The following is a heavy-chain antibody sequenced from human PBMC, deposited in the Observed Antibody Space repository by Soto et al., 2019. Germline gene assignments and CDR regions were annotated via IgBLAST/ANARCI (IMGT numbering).Heavy chain of an antibody. CDR3: ARDPRGPIVLLVYDDY. CDR1: GFTFSNHA. CDR2: ISASGVST. J-gene: IGHJ4*02. V-gene: IGHV3-23*01. Sequence: EVQLLESGGGLVQPGGSLRLSCSDSGFTFSNHAMAWVRQAPGKGLEWVSTISASGVSTYYANSVKGRFTNSRDNPENTLYLQMNSLKDGETAVYYCARDPRGPIVLLVYDDYWGQGTQVTVSS. D-gene: IGHD2-8*01.